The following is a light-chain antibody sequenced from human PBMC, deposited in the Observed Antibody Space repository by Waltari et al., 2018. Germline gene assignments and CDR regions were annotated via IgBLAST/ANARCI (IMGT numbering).Light chain of an antibody. V-gene: IGLV6-57*01. J-gene: IGLJ2*01. CDR3: QSYDSSNRDVV. Sequence: NFMLTQPHSVSESPGKTVTISCTRSSGSIASNYVQWYQQRPGSSPTTVIYADNQRPPGCPGRFSGSIDSSSNSASLTISGLKTEDEADFYCQSYDSSNRDVVFGGGTKLTVL. CDR1: SGSIASNY. CDR2: ADN.